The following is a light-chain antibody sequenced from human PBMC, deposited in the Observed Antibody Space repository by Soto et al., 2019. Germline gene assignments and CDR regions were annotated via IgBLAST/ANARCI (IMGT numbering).Light chain of an antibody. J-gene: IGKJ4*01. CDR3: QEYNKWPLT. V-gene: IGKV3D-15*01. CDR1: QSVSSN. Sequence: VLTQSPGTLSLSPGERATLSCRASQSVSSNYLAWYQQKPGQAPRLLIYGASSRATGIPARFSGSGSGTEFTLTISSLQSEDFAVYYCQEYNKWPLTFGGGTKVDIK. CDR2: GAS.